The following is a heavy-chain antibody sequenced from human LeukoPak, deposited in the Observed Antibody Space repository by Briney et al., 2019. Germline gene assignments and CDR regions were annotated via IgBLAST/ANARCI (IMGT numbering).Heavy chain of an antibody. Sequence: GGSLRLSCAASGFTFSSYGMHWVRQAPGKGLEWVALIWYDGSNKYYTDSVKGRLTISRDNSKNTLYLQMNSLRAEDTAVYYCARARWLRPGDYWGQGTLVTVSS. CDR1: GFTFSSYG. V-gene: IGHV3-33*01. D-gene: IGHD5-12*01. CDR2: IWYDGSNK. CDR3: ARARWLRPGDY. J-gene: IGHJ4*02.